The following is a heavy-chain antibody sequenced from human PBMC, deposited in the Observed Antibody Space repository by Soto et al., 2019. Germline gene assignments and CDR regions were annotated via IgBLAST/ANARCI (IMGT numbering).Heavy chain of an antibody. V-gene: IGHV3-33*01. D-gene: IGHD1-26*01. J-gene: IGHJ4*02. CDR1: GFTFRSYG. CDR2: IWYDGSKK. Sequence: QVQLVESGGVVVQLGRSLRLSCAASGFTFRSYGMNWVRQAPGKGLEWVAIIWYDGSKKYYADSVKGRFTISRDNSKNTLYLQMNSLRAEDTAVYYCATVRHYGGSYYSDYWGQGTLVTVSS. CDR3: ATVRHYGGSYYSDY.